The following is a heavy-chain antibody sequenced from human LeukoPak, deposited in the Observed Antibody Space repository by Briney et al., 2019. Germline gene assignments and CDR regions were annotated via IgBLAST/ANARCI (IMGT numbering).Heavy chain of an antibody. Sequence: GRSLRLSCAASGFTFSSYAMHWVRQAPGKGLEWVAVISYDGSNKYYADSVKGRFTISRDNSRNTLHLQMNSLRAEDTAVYYCARRGDNWGFFDYWGQGTLVTVSS. CDR3: ARRGDNWGFFDY. D-gene: IGHD7-27*01. CDR2: ISYDGSNK. V-gene: IGHV3-30*04. CDR1: GFTFSSYA. J-gene: IGHJ4*02.